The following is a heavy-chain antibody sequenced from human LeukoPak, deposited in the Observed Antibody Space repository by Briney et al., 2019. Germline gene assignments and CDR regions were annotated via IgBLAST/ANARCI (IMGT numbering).Heavy chain of an antibody. CDR3: ARQDKTPISGFDY. V-gene: IGHV3-66*04. CDR2: FYSGGST. CDR1: GFTVSDNY. J-gene: IGHJ4*02. Sequence: GGSLRLSCAASGFTVSDNYMSWVRQAPGKGLEWVSVFYSGGSTRYADSVKGRFTISRDNSKNTLYLQLNSLRAEDTAVYYCARQDKTPISGFDYWGQGTLVTVSS. D-gene: IGHD3-10*01.